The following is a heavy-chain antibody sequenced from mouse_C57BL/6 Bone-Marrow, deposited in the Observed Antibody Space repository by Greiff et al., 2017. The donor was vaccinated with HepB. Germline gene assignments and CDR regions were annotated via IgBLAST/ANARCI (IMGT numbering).Heavy chain of an antibody. CDR3: ARRGSYWFAY. J-gene: IGHJ3*01. CDR2: ISYDGSN. D-gene: IGHD3-1*01. V-gene: IGHV3-6*01. CDR1: GYSITSGYY. Sequence: ESGPGLVKPSQSLSLTCSVTGYSITSGYYWNWIRQFPGNKLEWMGYISYDGSNNYNPSLKNRISITRDTSKNQFFLKLNSVTTEDTATYYCARRGSYWFAYWGQGTLVTVSA.